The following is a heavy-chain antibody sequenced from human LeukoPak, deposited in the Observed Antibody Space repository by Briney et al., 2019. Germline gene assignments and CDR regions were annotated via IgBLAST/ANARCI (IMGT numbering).Heavy chain of an antibody. CDR3: AREIPGELNAFDI. D-gene: IGHD2-2*01. J-gene: IGHJ3*02. Sequence: PGGSLRLSCVASGFTLRSDWMTWVRQAPGRGLERVANIKEDGSRTYYMDSVKGRFTISRDNAKSSLYLQMNSLRAEDTAVYYCAREIPGELNAFDIWGQGTMVTVSS. CDR2: IKEDGSRT. CDR1: GFTLRSDW. V-gene: IGHV3-7*01.